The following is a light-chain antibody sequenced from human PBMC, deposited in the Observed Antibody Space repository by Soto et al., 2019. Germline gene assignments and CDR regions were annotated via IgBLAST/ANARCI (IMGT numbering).Light chain of an antibody. J-gene: IGKJ1*01. CDR3: QQRTDRPPWT. CDR1: QSIGLA. V-gene: IGKV3-11*01. Sequence: EIVVTQSPPTLSLSPGERATLSCRASQSIGLAIAWYQHKPGQAPRLLIFDASQRATGNPARFRGSGSGTDFTLSISSLEPEDFAVYYCQQRTDRPPWTFAQGTKVDIK. CDR2: DAS.